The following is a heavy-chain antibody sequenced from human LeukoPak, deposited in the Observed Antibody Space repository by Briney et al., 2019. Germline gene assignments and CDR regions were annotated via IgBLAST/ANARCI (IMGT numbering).Heavy chain of an antibody. D-gene: IGHD3-22*01. CDR3: ARSYYDSSGYYTPLGY. J-gene: IGHJ4*02. CDR2: IIPIFGIA. Sequence: SVKVSCKASGGTFSSYAISWERQAPGQGLEWMGRIIPIFGIANYAQKFQGRVTITADKSTSTAYMELSSLRSEDTAVYYCARSYYDSSGYYTPLGYWGQGTLVTVSS. V-gene: IGHV1-69*04. CDR1: GGTFSSYA.